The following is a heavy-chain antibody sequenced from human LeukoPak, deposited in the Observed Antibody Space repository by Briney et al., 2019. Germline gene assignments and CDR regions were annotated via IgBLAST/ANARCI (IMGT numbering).Heavy chain of an antibody. Sequence: SETLSLTCTVSVCSISSHYWNWIRQPPGKGLEWIGYVFYTGYTNYNPSLKSRVTISLDTSKKQFSLRLSSGTAADPAVYYCAPLGASGPDYWGQGTLVTVSS. D-gene: IGHD2-8*02. CDR3: APLGASGPDY. J-gene: IGHJ4*02. CDR2: VFYTGYT. V-gene: IGHV4-59*08. CDR1: VCSISSHY.